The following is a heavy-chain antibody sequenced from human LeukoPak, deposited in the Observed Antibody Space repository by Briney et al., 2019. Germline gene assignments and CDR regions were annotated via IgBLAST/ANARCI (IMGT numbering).Heavy chain of an antibody. J-gene: IGHJ5*02. CDR1: GYSFTSYW. CDR3: ARNRIAARRHGQQAFDP. CDR2: IYPGDSDT. Sequence: GESLKISCKGSGYSFTSYWIGWVRQMPGKGLEWMGIIYPGDSDTRYSPSFQGQVTISADKSISTAYLQWSSLKASDTAMYYCARNRIAARRHGQQAFDPWGQGTLVTASS. D-gene: IGHD6-6*01. V-gene: IGHV5-51*01.